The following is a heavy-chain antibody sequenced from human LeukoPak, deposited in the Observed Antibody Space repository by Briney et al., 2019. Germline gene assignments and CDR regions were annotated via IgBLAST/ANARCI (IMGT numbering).Heavy chain of an antibody. CDR1: GFTVSSNY. J-gene: IGHJ4*02. D-gene: IGHD3/OR15-3a*01. CDR3: ARAGLVYYFDY. CDR2: IYSGGST. Sequence: GGSLRLSCAASGFTVSSNYMSWVRQAPGKGLEWVSVIYSGGSTYYADSVKGRFTISRDNSKNTLYLQMNSLRAEDTAVYYCARAGLVYYFDYWGQGTLVTVSS. V-gene: IGHV3-53*01.